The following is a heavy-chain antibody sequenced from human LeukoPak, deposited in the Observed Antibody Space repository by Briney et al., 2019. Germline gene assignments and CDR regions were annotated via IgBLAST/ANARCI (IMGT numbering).Heavy chain of an antibody. D-gene: IGHD1-20*01. J-gene: IGHJ4*02. CDR2: LTGDGNT. Sequence: TSETLSLTCTVSGDSINSLDLWSWVRQAPGKGLEWVSVLTGDGNTYYADSVKGRFTNSRDDSKNTLFLQMNSLRAEDTAVYFCAKVKWKLIGYFDYWGQGTLVTVSS. V-gene: IGHV3-53*01. CDR1: GDSINSLD. CDR3: AKVKWKLIGYFDY.